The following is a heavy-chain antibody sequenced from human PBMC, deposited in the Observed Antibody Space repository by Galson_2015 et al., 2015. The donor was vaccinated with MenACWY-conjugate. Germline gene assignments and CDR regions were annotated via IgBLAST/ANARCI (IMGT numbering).Heavy chain of an antibody. Sequence: SLRLSCAASGFTVSSSYMSWVRQAPGKGLEWVSFIYSGGSTYYADSVKGRFTISRDNSRNTLYLQMNSLRAEDTAVYYCAKRGVYGSGTFYTNNWFDPWGQGTLVTVSS. J-gene: IGHJ5*02. D-gene: IGHD3-10*01. CDR1: GFTVSSSY. V-gene: IGHV3-53*01. CDR3: AKRGVYGSGTFYTNNWFDP. CDR2: IYSGGST.